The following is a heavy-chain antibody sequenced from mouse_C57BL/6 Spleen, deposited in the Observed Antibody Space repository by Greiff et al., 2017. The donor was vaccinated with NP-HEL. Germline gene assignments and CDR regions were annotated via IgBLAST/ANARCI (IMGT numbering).Heavy chain of an antibody. CDR3: ARRLGRVGYYFDY. CDR1: GYTFTSYW. Sequence: QVQLQQPGAELVKPGASVKLSCKASGYTFTSYWMQWVKQRPGQGLEWIGEIDPSDSYTNYNHKFKGKATLTVDTSSSTAYLQLSSLTSEDSAVYYCARRLGRVGYYFDYWGQGTTLTVSS. CDR2: IDPSDSYT. V-gene: IGHV1-50*01. D-gene: IGHD4-1*01. J-gene: IGHJ2*01.